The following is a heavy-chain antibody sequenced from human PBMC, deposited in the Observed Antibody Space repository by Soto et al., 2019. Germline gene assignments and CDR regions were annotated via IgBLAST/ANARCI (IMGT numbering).Heavy chain of an antibody. CDR3: ARDLYYDILTGYYGTPGY. D-gene: IGHD3-9*01. CDR2: ISDGGGIT. V-gene: IGHV3-23*01. J-gene: IGHJ4*02. CDR1: GLTFSSFA. Sequence: GGSLRLSCAASGLTFSSFAMSWVRQAPGKGLEWVSAISDGGGITWYADSVRGRFTISRDNSKNTLCLQMNSLRADDTAVYYCARDLYYDILTGYYGTPGYWGQGTLVTVSS.